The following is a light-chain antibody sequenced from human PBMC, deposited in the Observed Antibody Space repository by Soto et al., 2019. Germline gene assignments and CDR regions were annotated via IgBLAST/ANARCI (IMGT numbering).Light chain of an antibody. Sequence: QSVLTQPPSASGTPGQRVTISCSGSGSNIGSNYVYWYQQLPGTAPKLLIYRNNQRPSGVPDRFSASKSGTSASLAISGLRYEDEADYYCASWDDSLSGSYVFGTGTKLTVL. V-gene: IGLV1-47*01. J-gene: IGLJ1*01. CDR1: GSNIGSNY. CDR2: RNN. CDR3: ASWDDSLSGSYV.